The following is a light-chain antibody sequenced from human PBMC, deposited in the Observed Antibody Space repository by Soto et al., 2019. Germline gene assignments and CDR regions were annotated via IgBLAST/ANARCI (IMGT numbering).Light chain of an antibody. CDR1: QDISNY. CDR2: KAS. Sequence: VHMTQSASSLSASVGYRVTITCQASQDISNYLNWYQQKKGKAPKLLIYKASTLESGVPSRFSGSGSGTEFNLTISSLQTDDFATYYCQHYNSYSEAFGQGTKVDI. CDR3: QHYNSYSEA. V-gene: IGKV1-5*03. J-gene: IGKJ1*01.